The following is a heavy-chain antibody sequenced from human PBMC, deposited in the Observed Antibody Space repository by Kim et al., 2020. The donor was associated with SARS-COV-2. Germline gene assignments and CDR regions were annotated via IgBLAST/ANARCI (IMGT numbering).Heavy chain of an antibody. D-gene: IGHD6-13*01. Sequence: ADSLKGRFTISRDNSKNTLYLQMNSLRAEDTAVYYCAKAQIAAAGYYFDYWGQGTLVTVSS. CDR3: AKAQIAAAGYYFDY. V-gene: IGHV3-30*02. J-gene: IGHJ4*02.